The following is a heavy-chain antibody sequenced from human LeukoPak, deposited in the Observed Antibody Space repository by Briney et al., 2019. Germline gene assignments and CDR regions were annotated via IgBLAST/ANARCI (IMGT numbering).Heavy chain of an antibody. Sequence: SETLSLTCTVSGGSISSYYWSWIRQPPGKGLEWIGYIYSSGGTSYNPSLKSRVTISEDTSKNQFSLRLTSVTAADTAVYYCARRRFAVPGTVWFDPWGQGTLVTVSS. D-gene: IGHD6-19*01. CDR3: ARRRFAVPGTVWFDP. CDR2: IYSSGGT. CDR1: GGSISSYY. V-gene: IGHV4-4*09. J-gene: IGHJ5*02.